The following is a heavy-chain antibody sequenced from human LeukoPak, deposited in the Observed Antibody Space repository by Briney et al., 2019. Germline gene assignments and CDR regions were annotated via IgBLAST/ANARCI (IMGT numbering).Heavy chain of an antibody. CDR3: ARSLGGYID. D-gene: IGHD5-12*01. Sequence: SETLSLTCAVYGGSFSGYYWSWIRQPPGKGLEWIGEINHSGSTNYNPSLKSRVTISVDTPKNQFSLKLSSVTAADTAVYYCARSLGGYIDWGQGTLVTVSS. J-gene: IGHJ4*02. CDR2: INHSGST. CDR1: GGSFSGYY. V-gene: IGHV4-34*01.